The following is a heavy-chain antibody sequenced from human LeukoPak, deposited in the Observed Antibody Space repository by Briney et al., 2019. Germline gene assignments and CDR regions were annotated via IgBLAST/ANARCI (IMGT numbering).Heavy chain of an antibody. Sequence: SETLSLTCTVSGGSISSYYWSWIRQPPGKGLEWIGYIYYSGSTNYNPSLTSRVTISVDTSKNQFSLKLSSVTAADTAVYYCARKLSSSWYEDAFDIWGQGTMVTVSS. V-gene: IGHV4-59*01. CDR1: GGSISSYY. D-gene: IGHD6-13*01. CDR2: IYYSGST. CDR3: ARKLSSSWYEDAFDI. J-gene: IGHJ3*02.